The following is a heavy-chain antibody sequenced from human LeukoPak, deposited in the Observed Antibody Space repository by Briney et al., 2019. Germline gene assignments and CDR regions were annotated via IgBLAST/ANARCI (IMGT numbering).Heavy chain of an antibody. D-gene: IGHD2-15*01. CDR2: IIPIFGTA. CDR1: GGTFSSYA. CDR3: ARVPPGPRGGSRFDP. Sequence: SVKVSCKASGGTFSSYAISWVRQAPGQGLEWMGGIIPIFGTANYAQKFQGRVTITADESTSTAYMELSSLRSEDTAVYYCARVPPGPRGGSRFDPWGQGTLVTVSS. V-gene: IGHV1-69*13. J-gene: IGHJ5*02.